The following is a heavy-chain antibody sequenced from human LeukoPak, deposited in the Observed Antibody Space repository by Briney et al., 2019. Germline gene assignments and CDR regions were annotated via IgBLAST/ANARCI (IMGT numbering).Heavy chain of an antibody. D-gene: IGHD3-22*01. Sequence: PSETLSLTCTVSGGSISNYYWSWIRQPPGKGLEWIGYVFYSGSTNYNPSLRSRVTISVDTSKNQFSLKLSSVTAADTAVYYCARELDSSDDAFDIWGQGTMVTVSS. J-gene: IGHJ3*02. CDR1: GGSISNYY. V-gene: IGHV4-59*12. CDR2: VFYSGST. CDR3: ARELDSSDDAFDI.